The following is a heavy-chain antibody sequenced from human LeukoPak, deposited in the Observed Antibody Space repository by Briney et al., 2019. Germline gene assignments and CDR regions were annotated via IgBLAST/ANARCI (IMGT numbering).Heavy chain of an antibody. CDR2: ISYDGSNK. CDR1: GFTFSSYA. CDR3: AKPAGVTYRNFDY. Sequence: PGGSLRLSCAASGFTFSSYAMHWVRQAPGKGLEWVAVISYDGSNKYYADSVKGRFTISRDNSKNTLYLQMNSLRAEDTAVYYCAKPAGVTYRNFDYWGQGTLVTVSS. D-gene: IGHD4-23*01. J-gene: IGHJ4*02. V-gene: IGHV3-30-3*01.